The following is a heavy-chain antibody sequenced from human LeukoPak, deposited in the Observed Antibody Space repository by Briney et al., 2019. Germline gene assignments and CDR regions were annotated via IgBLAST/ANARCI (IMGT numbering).Heavy chain of an antibody. J-gene: IGHJ6*02. V-gene: IGHV1-69*02. D-gene: IGHD1-1*01. CDR2: IIPILGIA. Sequence: ASVKVSCKASGYTFTSYYMHWVRQAPGQGLEWMGRIIPILGIANYAQKFQGRVTITADKSTSTAYMELSSLRSEDTAVYYCASWKAPSVSEGMDVWGQGTTVTVSS. CDR1: GYTFTSYY. CDR3: ASWKAPSVSEGMDV.